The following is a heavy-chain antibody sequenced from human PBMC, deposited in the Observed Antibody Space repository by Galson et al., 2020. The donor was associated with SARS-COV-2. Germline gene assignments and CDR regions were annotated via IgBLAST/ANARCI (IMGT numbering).Heavy chain of an antibody. V-gene: IGHV3-23*01. Sequence: LSLTCAASGFTFSSYAMSWARQAPGKGLEWVSAISGSGGSTYYADSVKGRFTISRDNSKNTLYLQMNSLRAEDTAVYYCAKAGYSSENDYWGQGTLVTVSS. CDR3: AKAGYSSENDY. CDR1: GFTFSSYA. J-gene: IGHJ4*02. CDR2: ISGSGGST. D-gene: IGHD6-19*01.